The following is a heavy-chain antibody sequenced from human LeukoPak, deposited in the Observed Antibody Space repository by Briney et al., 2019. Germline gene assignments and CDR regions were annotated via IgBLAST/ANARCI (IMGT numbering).Heavy chain of an antibody. CDR1: GFTFSSYE. Sequence: GGSLRLSCAASGFTFSSYEMNWVRRAPGKGLEWVSYITGSGDTIYYADSVKGRFTISRDTAKNSLYLQMNSLRAEDTAVYYCARRFDHWGQGTLVTVSS. V-gene: IGHV3-48*03. CDR2: ITGSGDTI. J-gene: IGHJ4*02. CDR3: ARRFDH.